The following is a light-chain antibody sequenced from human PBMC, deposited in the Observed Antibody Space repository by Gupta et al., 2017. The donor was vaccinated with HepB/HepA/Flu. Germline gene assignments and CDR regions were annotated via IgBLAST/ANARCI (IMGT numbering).Light chain of an antibody. Sequence: QSLLTQPPSASGTLGQTVTISCSGSSSNIGSINVNWYQHLPGTDPKLLIYYNNQRPSGVPDRFSGYKSGTSASLVISGLQYEDEADYYCAAWDGSLNGVLFGGGTKLTVL. CDR2: YNN. CDR1: SSNIGSIN. V-gene: IGLV1-44*01. J-gene: IGLJ2*01. CDR3: AAWDGSLNGVL.